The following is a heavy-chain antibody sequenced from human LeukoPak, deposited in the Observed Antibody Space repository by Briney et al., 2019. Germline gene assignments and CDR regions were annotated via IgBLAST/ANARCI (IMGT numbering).Heavy chain of an antibody. D-gene: IGHD6-19*01. Sequence: GGSLRLSCSASGFTFSSYAMHWVRQAPGKGLEYVSAISDNGGMTFYADSVKGRFTISRDNSKNTLYLQMSSLRGEDTAVYYCYVSGWTEDIDNWGQGTLVTVSS. CDR3: YVSGWTEDIDN. CDR1: GFTFSSYA. J-gene: IGHJ4*02. CDR2: ISDNGGMT. V-gene: IGHV3-64D*06.